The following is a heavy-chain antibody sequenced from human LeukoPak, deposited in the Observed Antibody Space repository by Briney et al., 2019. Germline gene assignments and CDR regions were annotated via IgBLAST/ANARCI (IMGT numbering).Heavy chain of an antibody. Sequence: SETLSLTCAVYGGSFSGYYWSWIRQPPGKGLEWIGYVYYSGSTNYNPSLKSRVTISVDTSKNQFSLKLSSVTAADTAVYYCARDRGYCSGGSCYSWAFDIWGQGTMVTVSS. CDR2: VYYSGST. CDR3: ARDRGYCSGGSCYSWAFDI. V-gene: IGHV4-59*01. J-gene: IGHJ3*02. D-gene: IGHD2-15*01. CDR1: GGSFSGYY.